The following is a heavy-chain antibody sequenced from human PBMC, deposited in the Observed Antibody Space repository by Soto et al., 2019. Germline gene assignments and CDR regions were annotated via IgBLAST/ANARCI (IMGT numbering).Heavy chain of an antibody. D-gene: IGHD1-7*01. J-gene: IGHJ4*02. CDR2: ISYDGSNK. CDR1: GFTFSSYG. CDR3: AKTRNYTMGFDY. V-gene: IGHV3-30*18. Sequence: QVQLVESGGGVVQPGRSLRLSCAASGFTFSSYGMHWVRQAPGKGLEWVAVISYDGSNKYYADSVKGRFTISRDNSKNTLYLQMNSLRAEDTAVYYCAKTRNYTMGFDYWGQGTLVTVSS.